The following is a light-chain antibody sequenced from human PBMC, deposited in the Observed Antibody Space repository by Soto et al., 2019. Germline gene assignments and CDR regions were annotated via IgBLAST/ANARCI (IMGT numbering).Light chain of an antibody. J-gene: IGKJ1*01. Sequence: DLKRTLSPSSVSASVGERVTINCRASQSISSYLNWFQQKPGKAPKLLIYAASSLQSGVPARFSSSGSGTDLTLTISSLQAEAFATYYCQKSYSLTLGQGTQV. CDR2: AAS. V-gene: IGKV1-39*01. CDR1: QSISSY. CDR3: QKSYSLT.